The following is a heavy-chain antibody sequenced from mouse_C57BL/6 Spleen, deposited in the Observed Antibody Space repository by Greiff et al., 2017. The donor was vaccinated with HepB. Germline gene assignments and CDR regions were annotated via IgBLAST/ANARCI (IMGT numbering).Heavy chain of an antibody. J-gene: IGHJ3*01. CDR1: GYTFTSYW. CDR2: IHPNSGST. D-gene: IGHD2-3*01. CDR3: ARDGGYYGWFAY. Sequence: QVQLQSGAELVKPGASVKLSCKASGYTFTSYWMHWVKQRPGQGLEWIGMIHPNSGSTNYNEKFKSKATLTVDKSSSTAYMQLSSLTSEDSAVYYCARDGGYYGWFAYWGQGTLVTVSA. V-gene: IGHV1-64*01.